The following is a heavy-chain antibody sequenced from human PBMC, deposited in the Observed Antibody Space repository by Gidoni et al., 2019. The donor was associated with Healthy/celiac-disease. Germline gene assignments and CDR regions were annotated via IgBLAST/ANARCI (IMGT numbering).Heavy chain of an antibody. CDR3: ARDAAGYWYFDL. CDR1: GFTSSSYE. Sequence: EVQLVASWRCLVQAGGSLRLSWAASGFTSSSYEMNWISQAPGKGLEWVSYISSSGSTKYYADSVKGRFTISRDNAKNSLYLQMNSLRAEDTAVYYCARDAAGYWYFDLWGRGTLVTVSS. V-gene: IGHV3-48*03. J-gene: IGHJ2*01. CDR2: ISSSGSTK.